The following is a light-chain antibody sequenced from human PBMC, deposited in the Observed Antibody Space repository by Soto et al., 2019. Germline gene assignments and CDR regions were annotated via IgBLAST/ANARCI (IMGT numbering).Light chain of an antibody. Sequence: DIQMTQSPSSLSASLGDRVTITCQASQNINNYLNWYQQKPGRAPKLLIYDASNLEAGVPSRFRGSGSGTDFTFIISRLQPEDIATDYCQQYENLPTVGQGTRLEIK. CDR3: QQYENLPT. V-gene: IGKV1-33*01. J-gene: IGKJ5*01. CDR2: DAS. CDR1: QNINNY.